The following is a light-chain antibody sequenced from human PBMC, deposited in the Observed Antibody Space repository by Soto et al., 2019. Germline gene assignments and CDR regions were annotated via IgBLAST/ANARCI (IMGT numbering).Light chain of an antibody. CDR2: AAS. Sequence: DVQMTQSPSSLSASVGDRVTITCRASQSVSIYLNWYQQKPGKAPNLLISAASSLQNGVPSRFRGSGSGTDFTLTFSGLQPEDFATYYCQQSYSTPPWTFGQGTKVEIK. V-gene: IGKV1-39*01. CDR3: QQSYSTPPWT. CDR1: QSVSIY. J-gene: IGKJ1*01.